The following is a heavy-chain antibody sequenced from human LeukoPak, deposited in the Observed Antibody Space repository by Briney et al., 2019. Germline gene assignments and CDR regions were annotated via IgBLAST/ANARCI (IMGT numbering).Heavy chain of an antibody. CDR2: ISYDGSNK. Sequence: GSLRLSCAASGFTFSSYAMHWVRQAPGKGLEWVAVISYDGSNKYYADSVKGRFTISRDNSKNTLYLQMNSLRAEDTAVYYCARDGDSSGYYIRFDYWGQGTLVTVSS. V-gene: IGHV3-30-3*01. D-gene: IGHD3-22*01. CDR1: GFTFSSYA. J-gene: IGHJ4*02. CDR3: ARDGDSSGYYIRFDY.